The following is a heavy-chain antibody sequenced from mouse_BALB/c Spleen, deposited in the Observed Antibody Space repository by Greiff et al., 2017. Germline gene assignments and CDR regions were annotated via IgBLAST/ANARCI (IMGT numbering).Heavy chain of an antibody. CDR1: GFSLTSYG. Sequence: VQLQESGPGLVPPSQSLSITCTVSGFSLTSYGVHWVRQPPGKGLEWLGVIWAGGSTNYNSALMSRLSISKDNTKSQVFLKMNSLQTDDTAMYYVARYDDRLYYAMDYWGQGTSVTVTA. D-gene: IGHD2-14*01. CDR3: ARYDDRLYYAMDY. J-gene: IGHJ4*01. V-gene: IGHV2-9*02. CDR2: IWAGGST.